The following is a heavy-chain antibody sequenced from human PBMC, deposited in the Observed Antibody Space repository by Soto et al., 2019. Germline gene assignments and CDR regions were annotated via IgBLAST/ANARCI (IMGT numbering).Heavy chain of an antibody. CDR2: INPSSGGT. CDR1: GYTFTGHY. J-gene: IGHJ6*01. Sequence: GASVEDSSKASGYTFTGHYMHWVRQAPGQGLEWMGWINPSSGGTNYAQKFQGWVTMTRDTSISTAYMELSRLRSDDTAVYYCAREGGSYYGMDVWGRGTTVTVSS. CDR3: AREGGSYYGMDV. V-gene: IGHV1-2*04. D-gene: IGHD1-26*01.